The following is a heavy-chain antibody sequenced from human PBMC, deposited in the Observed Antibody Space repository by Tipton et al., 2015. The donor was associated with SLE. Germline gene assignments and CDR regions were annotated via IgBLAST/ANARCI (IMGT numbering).Heavy chain of an antibody. CDR2: FYYTGST. J-gene: IGHJ4*02. D-gene: IGHD3-22*01. Sequence: TLSLTCTVSGVSFSDYSWSWARQPPGKGLEWIGYFYYTGSTTYNPSLKSRVSISVDTSKNQFSLKLSSVTAADTAVYYCACDSNASSEYYYFRGPDFRGQGTLVTVSS. V-gene: IGHV4-59*01. CDR1: GVSFSDYS. CDR3: ACDSNASSEYYYFRGPDF.